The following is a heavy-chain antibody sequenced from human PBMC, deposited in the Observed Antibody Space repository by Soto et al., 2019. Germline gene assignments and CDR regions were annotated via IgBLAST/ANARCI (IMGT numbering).Heavy chain of an antibody. CDR1: GDSISRSSYY. CDR3: ATLGYCSGGSCYRTFDI. CDR2: IYYSGST. D-gene: IGHD2-15*01. J-gene: IGHJ3*02. Sequence: SETLSLTCSVSGDSISRSSYYWGWIRQPQGKGLEWIGYIYYSGSTNYNPSLKSRVTISVDTSKNQFSLKLSSVAAADTAVYYCATLGYCSGGSCYRTFDIWGQGTMVTVSS. V-gene: IGHV4-61*05.